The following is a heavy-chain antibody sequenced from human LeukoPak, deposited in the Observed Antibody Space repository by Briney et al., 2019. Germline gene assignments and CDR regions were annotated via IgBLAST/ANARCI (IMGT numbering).Heavy chain of an antibody. CDR3: ASAVRQQQP. V-gene: IGHV3-7*01. CDR1: GFTFGDYA. D-gene: IGHD6-13*01. J-gene: IGHJ5*02. CDR2: IKQDGSER. Sequence: GGSLRLSCTASGFTFGDYAMSWFRQAPGKGLEWVANIKQDGSERYYVDSVKGRFTISRDNAKNSLYLQMNSLRVEDTAVYYCASAVRQQQPWGQGTLVTVSS.